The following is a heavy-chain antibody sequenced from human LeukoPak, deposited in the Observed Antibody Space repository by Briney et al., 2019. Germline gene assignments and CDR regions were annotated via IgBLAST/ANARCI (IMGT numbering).Heavy chain of an antibody. CDR1: GFTFSSYA. Sequence: GRSLRLSCAASGFTFSSYAMHWVRQAPGKGLEWVAVISYDGNNKYYADSVKGRFTISRDNSKNTLYLQMNSLRAEDTAVYYCARDCDYWGQGTLVTVSS. CDR2: ISYDGNNK. CDR3: ARDCDY. J-gene: IGHJ4*02. V-gene: IGHV3-30*04.